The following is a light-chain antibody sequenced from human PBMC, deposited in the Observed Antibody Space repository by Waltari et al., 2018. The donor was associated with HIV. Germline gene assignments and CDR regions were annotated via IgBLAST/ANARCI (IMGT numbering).Light chain of an antibody. Sequence: SYELTQPPSVSVSPGQTARITCSGDALPKQYAYWYHQKSGQAPVLVIYKDSERPSGIPERFSGSSSGTTVTLTISGVQPEDEADYYCQSADRSGSCVFGGGTKLTVL. CDR3: QSADRSGSCV. J-gene: IGLJ3*02. CDR2: KDS. CDR1: ALPKQY. V-gene: IGLV3-25*03.